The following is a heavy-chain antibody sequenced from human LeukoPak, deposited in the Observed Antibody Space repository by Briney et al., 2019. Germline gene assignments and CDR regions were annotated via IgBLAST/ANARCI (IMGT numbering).Heavy chain of an antibody. CDR1: GFTFSSYG. CDR3: AKFRSGGWPYYFDY. J-gene: IGHJ4*02. Sequence: GGSLRLSCAASGFTFSSYGMHWVRQAPGKGLEWVAVISYDGSNKYYADSVKGRFTISRDSSKNTLYLQMNSLRAEDTAVYYCAKFRSGGWPYYFDYWGQGTLVTVSS. CDR2: ISYDGSNK. V-gene: IGHV3-30*18. D-gene: IGHD3-3*01.